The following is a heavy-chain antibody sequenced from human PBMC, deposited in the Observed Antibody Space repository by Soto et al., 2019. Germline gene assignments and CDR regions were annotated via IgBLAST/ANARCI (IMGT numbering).Heavy chain of an antibody. V-gene: IGHV4-30-4*01. Sequence: QVQLQESGPGLVKPSQTLSLTCTVSGGSISSGDYYWSWIRQPPGKGLEWIGYIYYSGSTYYNPSLTSRVTISVDTSKNQFSLKLSSVTAADTAVYYCARGEIAAAGYYYYYGMDVWGQGTTVTVSS. CDR3: ARGEIAAAGYYYYYGMDV. CDR2: IYYSGST. D-gene: IGHD6-13*01. CDR1: GGSISSGDYY. J-gene: IGHJ6*02.